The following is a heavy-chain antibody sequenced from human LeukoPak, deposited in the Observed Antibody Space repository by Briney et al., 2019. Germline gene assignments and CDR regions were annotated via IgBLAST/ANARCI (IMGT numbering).Heavy chain of an antibody. J-gene: IGHJ4*02. CDR3: VKARRGTTTSYFDY. CDR2: LSWNSGSI. Sequence: GGSLRLSCAASGFTFDDYGMHWVRPIPGKGLEWVSGLSWNSGSIGYADSVKGRFTISRDNAKNSLYLQMDSLRIEDTALYYCVKARRGTTTSYFDYWGQGALVTVSS. V-gene: IGHV3-9*01. CDR1: GFTFDDYG. D-gene: IGHD2/OR15-2a*01.